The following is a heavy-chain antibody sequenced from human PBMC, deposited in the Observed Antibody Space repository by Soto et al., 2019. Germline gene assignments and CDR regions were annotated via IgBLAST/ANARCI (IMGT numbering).Heavy chain of an antibody. CDR2: INPNSGGT. CDR1: GYTFTGYY. J-gene: IGHJ6*02. Sequence: ASVKVSCKASGYTFTGYYMHWVRQAPGQGLEWMGWINPNSGGTNYAQKFQGRVTMTRDTSISTAYMELSRLRSDDTAVYYCARVDCSGGSCPINYYYYGMDVWGQGTTVTV. CDR3: ARVDCSGGSCPINYYYYGMDV. V-gene: IGHV1-2*02. D-gene: IGHD2-15*01.